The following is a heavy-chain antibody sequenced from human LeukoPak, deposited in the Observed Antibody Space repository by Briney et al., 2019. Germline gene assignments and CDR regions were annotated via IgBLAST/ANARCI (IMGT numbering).Heavy chain of an antibody. D-gene: IGHD2-2*02. Sequence: GGSLRLSCAASGFSFRHYAMSWVRQAPGKGLEWVSAISGSGGSTYYADSVKGRFTISRDNSKNTLYLQMNSLRAEDTAVYYCAKVSYCSSTSCYRATDYWGQGTLVTVSS. CDR2: ISGSGGST. CDR3: AKVSYCSSTSCYRATDY. J-gene: IGHJ4*02. V-gene: IGHV3-23*01. CDR1: GFSFRHYA.